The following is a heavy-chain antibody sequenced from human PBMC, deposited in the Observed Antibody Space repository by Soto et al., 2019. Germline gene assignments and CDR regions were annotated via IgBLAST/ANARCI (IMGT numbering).Heavy chain of an antibody. CDR2: IGPDGTST. J-gene: IGHJ5*02. D-gene: IGHD6-19*01. CDR1: GVTFRDYW. CDR3: VREVIAVLGSIRWFDP. Sequence: GGSLRLSCAVSGVTFRDYWMHWVRQVPGKGLLWVSRIGPDGTSTKYADSVKGRFTISRSNPENTLYLQMNSLRAEDAGVYYCVREVIAVLGSIRWFDPWGQGTLVTVSS. V-gene: IGHV3-74*01.